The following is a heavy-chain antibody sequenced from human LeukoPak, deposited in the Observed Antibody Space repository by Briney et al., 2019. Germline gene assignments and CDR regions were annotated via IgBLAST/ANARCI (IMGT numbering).Heavy chain of an antibody. CDR2: IYYSGST. V-gene: IGHV4-59*08. CDR1: GGSISSYY. D-gene: IGHD2-15*01. Sequence: PSETLSLTCTVSGGSISSYYWSWIRQPPGKGLEWIGHIYYSGSTNYNPSLKSRVTISVDTSKNQFSLKLSSVTAADTAVYYCARQIYSNWFDPWGQGTLVTVSS. CDR3: ARQIYSNWFDP. J-gene: IGHJ5*02.